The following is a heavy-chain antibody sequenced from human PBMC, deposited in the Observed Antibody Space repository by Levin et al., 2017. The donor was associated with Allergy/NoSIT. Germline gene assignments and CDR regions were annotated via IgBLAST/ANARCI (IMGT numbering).Heavy chain of an antibody. J-gene: IGHJ3*02. V-gene: IGHV4-4*02. Sequence: SQTLSLTCAVSGGSISSTNWWSWVRQPPGKGLEWIGEIYHSGSTNYNPSHKSRVTISVDKSKNQFSLKLRSVTAADTAVYYCASGPVAGTKGAFDIWGQGTMVTVSS. D-gene: IGHD6-19*01. CDR3: ASGPVAGTKGAFDI. CDR2: IYHSGST. CDR1: GGSISSTNW.